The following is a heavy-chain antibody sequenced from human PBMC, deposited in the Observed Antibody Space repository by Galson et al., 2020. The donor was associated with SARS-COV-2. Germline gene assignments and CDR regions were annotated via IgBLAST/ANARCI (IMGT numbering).Heavy chain of an antibody. CDR2: MNPNSGNT. Sequence: ASVKVSCKASGYTFTSYDINWVRQATGQGLEWMGWMNPNSGNTGYAQKFQGRVTMTRNTSISTAYMELSSLRSEDTAVYYCARMGPKYSRLCYYYYYMDVWGKGTTVTVSS. V-gene: IGHV1-8*01. CDR3: ARMGPKYSRLCYYYYYMDV. D-gene: IGHD6-6*01. CDR1: GYTFTSYD. J-gene: IGHJ6*03.